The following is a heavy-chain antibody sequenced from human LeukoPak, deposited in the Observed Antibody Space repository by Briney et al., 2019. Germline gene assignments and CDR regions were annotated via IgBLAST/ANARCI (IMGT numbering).Heavy chain of an antibody. CDR3: ARDRQITMVRGVYTDAFDI. CDR1: GFTFSSYG. J-gene: IGHJ3*02. V-gene: IGHV3-33*01. D-gene: IGHD3-10*01. CDR2: IWYDGSNK. Sequence: GGSLRLSCAASGFTFSSYGMHWVRQAPGKGLEWAAVIWYDGSNKYYADSVKGRFTISRDNSKNTLYLQMNSLRAEDTAVHYCARDRQITMVRGVYTDAFDIWGQGTMVTVSS.